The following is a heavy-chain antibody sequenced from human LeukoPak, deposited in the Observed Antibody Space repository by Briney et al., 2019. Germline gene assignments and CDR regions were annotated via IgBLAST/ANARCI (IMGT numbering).Heavy chain of an antibody. D-gene: IGHD3-9*01. V-gene: IGHV4-59*08. CDR1: GGSISSYY. Sequence: PSETLSLTCTVSGGSISSYYWSWIRQPPGKELEWIGYIYNSGTTDYNPSLKTRVTISVDTSKNQFSLKLSSVTAADAAVYYCARLQRVGNTGYYFDYWGQGTLATVSS. CDR2: IYNSGTT. J-gene: IGHJ4*02. CDR3: ARLQRVGNTGYYFDY.